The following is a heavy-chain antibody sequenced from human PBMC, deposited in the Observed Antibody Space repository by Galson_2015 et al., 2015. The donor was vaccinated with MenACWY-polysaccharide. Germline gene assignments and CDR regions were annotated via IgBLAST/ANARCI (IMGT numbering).Heavy chain of an antibody. Sequence: SVQVSCKASGYNFTSYDINWVRQATGHGLEWMGWMNPNSGNTGYAQKFQGRVTMTSNSAMTTAHMELSSLRSEDTSVYYCARIIARKYTFADSWGQGTLVPVSS. CDR2: MNPNSGNT. J-gene: IGHJ4*02. V-gene: IGHV1-8*01. CDR1: GYNFTSYD. CDR3: ARIIARKYTFADS. D-gene: IGHD2-21*01.